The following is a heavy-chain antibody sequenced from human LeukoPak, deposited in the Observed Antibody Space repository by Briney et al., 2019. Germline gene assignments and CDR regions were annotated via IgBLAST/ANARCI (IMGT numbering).Heavy chain of an antibody. CDR3: ARDHYDYVWGSYRSN. V-gene: IGHV3-21*01. CDR1: GFTFSSYS. Sequence: GGSLRLSCAASGFTFSSYSITWVRQAPGKGLEWVSSISSSSYIYYADSVKGRFTISRDNAKNSLYLQMNSLRAEDTAVYYCARDHYDYVWGSYRSNWGQGTLVTVSS. CDR2: ISSSSYI. J-gene: IGHJ4*02. D-gene: IGHD3-16*02.